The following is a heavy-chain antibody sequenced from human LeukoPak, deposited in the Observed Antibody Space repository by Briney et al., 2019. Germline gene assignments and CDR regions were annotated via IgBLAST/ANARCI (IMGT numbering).Heavy chain of an antibody. J-gene: IGHJ4*02. CDR1: GFTFSSYA. CDR3: AKCIAVAGRSPDY. CDR2: ISGSGGST. V-gene: IGHV3-23*01. Sequence: GGSLRLSCAASGFTFSSYAMSWVRQAPGKGLEWVSGISGSGGSTYYADAVKGRFTISRDNSKNTLYQQMNSLRAEDTAVYYCAKCIAVAGRSPDYWGQGTLVTVSS. D-gene: IGHD6-19*01.